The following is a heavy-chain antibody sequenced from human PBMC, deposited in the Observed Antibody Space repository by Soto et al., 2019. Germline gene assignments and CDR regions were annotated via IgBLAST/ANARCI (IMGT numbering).Heavy chain of an antibody. J-gene: IGHJ4*02. CDR1: GFTFSSYA. D-gene: IGHD2-21*02. CDR2: ISSNGGST. V-gene: IGHV3-64D*06. Sequence: PGGSLRLSCSASGFTFSSYAMHWVRQAPGKGLEYVSAISSNGGSTYYADSVKGRFTISRDNSKNTLYLQMSSLRAEDTAVYYCVKFRHIVVVTAPPFDYWGQGTLVTVSS. CDR3: VKFRHIVVVTAPPFDY.